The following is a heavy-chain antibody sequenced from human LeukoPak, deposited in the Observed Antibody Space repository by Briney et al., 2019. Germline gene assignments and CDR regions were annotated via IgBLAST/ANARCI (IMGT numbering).Heavy chain of an antibody. V-gene: IGHV1-3*01. J-gene: IGHJ5*02. CDR1: GYTFINYG. D-gene: IGHD2-8*01. CDR2: INAGNGNT. Sequence: ASVKVSCKASGYTFINYGIGWVRQAPGQGLEWMGWINAGNGNTKYSQKFQGRVTITRDTSASTAYMELSSLRSEDTAVYYCARDLSYGQGWFDPWGQGTLVTVSS. CDR3: ARDLSYGQGWFDP.